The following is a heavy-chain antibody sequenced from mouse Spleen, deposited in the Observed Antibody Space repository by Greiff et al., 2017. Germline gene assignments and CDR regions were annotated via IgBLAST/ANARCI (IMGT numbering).Heavy chain of an antibody. CDR3: AREGDGYGNYYAMDY. CDR1: GFTFSSYA. CDR2: ISDGGSYT. D-gene: IGHD2-2*01. Sequence: EVQLVESGGGLVKPGGSLKLSCAASGFTFSSYAMYWVRQTPEKRLEWVATISDGGSYTYYPDSVKGRFTISRDNAKNNLYLQMSSLKSEDTAMYYCAREGDGYGNYYAMDYWGQGTSVTVSS. J-gene: IGHJ4*01. V-gene: IGHV5-4*02.